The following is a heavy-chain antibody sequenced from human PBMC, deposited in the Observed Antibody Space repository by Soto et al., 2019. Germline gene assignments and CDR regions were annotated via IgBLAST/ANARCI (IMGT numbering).Heavy chain of an antibody. CDR3: ARYPVVVAPAANYGLDV. J-gene: IGHJ6*02. CDR2: IYYSGNT. CDR1: GVSVSSDIYY. Sequence: SETLPLTCSVSGVSVSSDIYYWSWIRHHPGKGLEWIGYIYYSGNTYYNPSLGGRVTISLDTSKNHFSLRLRSVTPADTAVYYCARYPVVVAPAANYGLDVWGQGTTVTVSS. D-gene: IGHD2-2*01. V-gene: IGHV4-31*03.